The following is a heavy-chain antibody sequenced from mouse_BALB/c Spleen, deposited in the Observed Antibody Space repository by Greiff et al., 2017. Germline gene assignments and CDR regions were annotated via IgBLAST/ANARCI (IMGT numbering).Heavy chain of an antibody. CDR2: IYPGNVNT. J-gene: IGHJ1*01. CDR1: GYTFTSYY. D-gene: IGHD2-12*01. V-gene: IGHV1S56*01. CDR3: ARYAHDAWYFDV. Sequence: VKLMESGPELVKPGASVRISCKASGYTFTSYYIHWVKQRPGQGLEWIGWIYPGNVNTKYNEKFKGKATLTADKSSSTAYMQLSSLTSEDSAVYFCARYAHDAWYFDVWGAGTTVTVSS.